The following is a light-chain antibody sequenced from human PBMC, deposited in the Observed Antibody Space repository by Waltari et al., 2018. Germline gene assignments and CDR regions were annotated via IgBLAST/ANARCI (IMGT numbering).Light chain of an antibody. V-gene: IGKV1-5*03. CDR1: QRINSW. CDR3: QQYNSYEWT. Sequence: DIQMTQFPSTLSASVGDRPTITCRASQRINSWLAWYQQKPGKAPKLLIYKASSLESGVPSRFSGSGSGTEFTLTISSLQPDDFATYYCQQYNSYEWTFGQGTKVAIK. J-gene: IGKJ1*01. CDR2: KAS.